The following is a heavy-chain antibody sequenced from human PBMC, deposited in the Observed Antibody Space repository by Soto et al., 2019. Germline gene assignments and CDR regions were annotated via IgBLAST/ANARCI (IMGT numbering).Heavy chain of an antibody. D-gene: IGHD3-10*01. CDR3: AREFGESIDY. CDR1: GASFSSSTYY. V-gene: IGHV4-31*03. Sequence: SETLSLTCTVSGASFSSSTYYWSWIRQHPGKGLEWIGYIYYSGSTYYNPSLKSRVTISVDTSKNQFSLKLSSVTAADTAVYYCAREFGESIDYWGQGTLVTVSS. CDR2: IYYSGST. J-gene: IGHJ4*02.